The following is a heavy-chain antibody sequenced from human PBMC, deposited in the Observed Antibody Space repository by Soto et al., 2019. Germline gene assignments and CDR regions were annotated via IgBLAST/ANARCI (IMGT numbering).Heavy chain of an antibody. J-gene: IGHJ4*02. D-gene: IGHD2-15*01. CDR2: IYWAADK. CDR1: AFSLTTTGVG. CDR3: AHRAVLCSGGTCYSQPFGF. Sequence: QITLKESGPTLVKPTQTLTLACTFSAFSLTTTGVGVGWLRQPPGTALEWLAIIYWAADKRYSPSLKSRLTITKDSSKDAGLRTMTNIDPVDTGTYFCAHRAVLCSGGTCYSQPFGFWGQGTLVTVSS. V-gene: IGHV2-5*02.